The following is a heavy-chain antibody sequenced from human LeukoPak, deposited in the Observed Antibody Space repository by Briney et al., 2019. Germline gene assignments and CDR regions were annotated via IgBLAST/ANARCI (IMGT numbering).Heavy chain of an antibody. CDR3: AKVQGWNYYMDV. J-gene: IGHJ6*03. CDR2: IYYSGST. D-gene: IGHD3-3*01. Sequence: SETLSLTCTVSGGSISSHYWSWIRQPPGKGLEWIGYIYYSGSTYYNPSLKSRVTISVDTSKNQFSLKLTSVTVADTAVYYCAKVQGWNYYMDVWGKGTTVTVSS. CDR1: GGSISSHY. V-gene: IGHV4-59*11.